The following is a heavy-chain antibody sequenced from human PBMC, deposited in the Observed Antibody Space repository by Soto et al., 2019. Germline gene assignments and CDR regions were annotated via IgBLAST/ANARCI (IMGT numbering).Heavy chain of an antibody. J-gene: IGHJ4*02. CDR3: ARAYGYYVFDY. CDR2: IYYSGST. CDR1: GGSISSYY. V-gene: IGHV4-59*01. D-gene: IGHD4-17*01. Sequence: SETLSLTCTVSGGSISSYYWSWIRQPPGKGLEWIGYIYYSGSTNYNPSLKSRVTISVDTSKNQFSLKLSSVTAADTAVYYCARAYGYYVFDYWGQGTLVTVSS.